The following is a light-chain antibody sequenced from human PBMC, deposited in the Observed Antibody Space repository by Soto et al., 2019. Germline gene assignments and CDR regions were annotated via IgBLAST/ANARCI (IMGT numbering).Light chain of an antibody. V-gene: IGKV1-27*01. CDR3: QKFNAVPT. J-gene: IGKJ4*01. Sequence: DIPMTQSPSSLSASVGDRVTNTCRASQAINNYLAWYQQKPGKVPTLLISAASTLQSGVPSRFSGSGSGTDFTLTISSLQPEDVATYYCQKFNAVPTFGGGTKVEI. CDR1: QAINNY. CDR2: AAS.